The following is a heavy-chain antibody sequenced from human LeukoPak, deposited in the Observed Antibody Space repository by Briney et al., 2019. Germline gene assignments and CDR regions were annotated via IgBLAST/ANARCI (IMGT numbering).Heavy chain of an antibody. J-gene: IGHJ4*02. V-gene: IGHV3-23*01. CDR3: AVRAYYSGSGSYYNPFDY. D-gene: IGHD3-10*01. CDR2: IAYSGADT. Sequence: GGSLRLSCAASGFTFSAYALTWVRQAPGKGLEWVSTIAYSGADTYYADSVKGRLTISRDSSENTLFLQMNSLRAEDTAVYYCAVRAYYSGSGSYYNPFDYWGQGTLVTVSS. CDR1: GFTFSAYA.